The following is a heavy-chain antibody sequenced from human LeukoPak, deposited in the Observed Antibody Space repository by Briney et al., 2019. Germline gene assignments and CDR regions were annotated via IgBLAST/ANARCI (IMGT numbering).Heavy chain of an antibody. Sequence: SETLSLTCTVSGGSITDYYWGWIRQPPGKGLEWIGYDYYSGSSNYNPSLKSRVTISVDTSKNQFSLKMSSVTAADTAVYYCARVVGQWLASFDYWGQGTLVTVSS. D-gene: IGHD6-19*01. CDR1: GGSITDYY. CDR3: ARVVGQWLASFDY. J-gene: IGHJ4*02. CDR2: DYYSGSS. V-gene: IGHV4-59*01.